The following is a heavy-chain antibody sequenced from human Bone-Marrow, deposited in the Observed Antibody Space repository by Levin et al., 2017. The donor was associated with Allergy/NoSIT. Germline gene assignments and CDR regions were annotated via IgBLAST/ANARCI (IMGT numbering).Heavy chain of an antibody. J-gene: IGHJ4*02. CDR1: GGSISSYY. V-gene: IGHV4-59*08. CDR2: IYYSGST. Sequence: SETLSLTCTVSGGSISSYYWSWIRQPPGKGLEWIGYIYYSGSTNYNPSLKSRVTISVDTSKNQFSLKLSSVTAADTAVYYCARQGGYCSSTSSLVYWGQGTLVTVSS. D-gene: IGHD2-2*01. CDR3: ARQGGYCSSTSSLVY.